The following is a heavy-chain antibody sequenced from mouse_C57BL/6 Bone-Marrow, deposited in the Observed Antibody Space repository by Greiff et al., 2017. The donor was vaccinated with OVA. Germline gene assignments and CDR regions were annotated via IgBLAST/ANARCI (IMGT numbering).Heavy chain of an antibody. CDR3: GRNYGYYSFAY. D-gene: IGHD2-3*01. Sequence: VQLQQSGPGLVQPSQSLSITCTVSGFSLTSYGVHWVRQSPGKGLEWLGVIWRGGGTDYNAAFISSLSISKDKSKSHVFFRMNSLQADDTAIYYCGRNYGYYSFAYWGQGTLVTVSA. CDR1: GFSLTSYG. V-gene: IGHV2-2*01. CDR2: IWRGGGT. J-gene: IGHJ3*01.